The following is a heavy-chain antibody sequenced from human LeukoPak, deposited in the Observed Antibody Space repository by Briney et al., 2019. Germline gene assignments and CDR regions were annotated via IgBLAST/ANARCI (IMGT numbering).Heavy chain of an antibody. V-gene: IGHV4-39*07. CDR1: GGSISSSTYY. J-gene: IGHJ3*02. Sequence: SETLSLTCTVSGGSISSSTYYWVWIRQPPGKGLEWIGSINYSGNTYYNPSVKSRVTISVDTSKNQFSLKVSSVTAADTAVYYCARAWGDYVGDAFDIWGQGTMVTVSS. D-gene: IGHD4-17*01. CDR2: INYSGNT. CDR3: ARAWGDYVGDAFDI.